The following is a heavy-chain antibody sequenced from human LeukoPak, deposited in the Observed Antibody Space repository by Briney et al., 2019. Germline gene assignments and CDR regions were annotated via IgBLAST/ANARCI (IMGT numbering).Heavy chain of an antibody. CDR3: ARILGNYFDSSGYSLHWFDP. V-gene: IGHV5-51*01. Sequence: GESLKISCKGFGYNFTSNWIGWVRQMPGKGLEWMGIIYPGDSDTRYSPSFQGQVTISVDKSISTAYLQWSSLKASDTALYYCARILGNYFDSSGYSLHWFDPWGQGTLVTVSS. CDR1: GYNFTSNW. CDR2: IYPGDSDT. D-gene: IGHD3-22*01. J-gene: IGHJ5*02.